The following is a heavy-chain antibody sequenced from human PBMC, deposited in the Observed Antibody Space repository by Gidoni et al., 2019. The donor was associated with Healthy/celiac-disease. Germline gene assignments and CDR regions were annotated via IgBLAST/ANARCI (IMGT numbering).Heavy chain of an antibody. CDR1: GYTFTSYG. Sequence: QVQLVQSGAEVKKPGASVKVSCKASGYTFTSYGISWVRQAPGQGLEWMGWISAYNGNTNYAQKLQGRVTMTTDTSTSTAYMELRSLRSDDTAVYYCATAGYSSGRYVEWDYYYGMDVWGQGTTVTVSS. V-gene: IGHV1-18*01. CDR2: ISAYNGNT. D-gene: IGHD6-13*01. CDR3: ATAGYSSGRYVEWDYYYGMDV. J-gene: IGHJ6*02.